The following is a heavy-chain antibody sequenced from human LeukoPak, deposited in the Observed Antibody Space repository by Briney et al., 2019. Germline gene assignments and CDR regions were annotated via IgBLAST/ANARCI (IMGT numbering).Heavy chain of an antibody. J-gene: IGHJ4*02. CDR2: IYVNGYT. CDR1: GGSISSPSKH. V-gene: IGHV4-39*01. D-gene: IGHD6-25*01. CDR3: ASLVWGSAGSGSFDY. Sequence: SETLSLTCTVSGGSISSPSKHWGWIRQPPGKGLEWIGSIYVNGYTYYNLSLKSRLTQSVDTSKNQFSLKVSSVTAADTAVYYCASLVWGSAGSGSFDYWGQGALVTVSS.